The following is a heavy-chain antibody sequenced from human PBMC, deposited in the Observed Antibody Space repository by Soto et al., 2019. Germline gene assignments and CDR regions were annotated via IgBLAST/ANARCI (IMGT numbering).Heavy chain of an antibody. V-gene: IGHV4-59*01. J-gene: IGHJ4*02. D-gene: IGHD2-21*02. CDR3: ARVPLVTANQHFDY. Sequence: ETLSLACTVSGGSISSYYWSWVRQPPGKGLQWIGYIYHSGSTNYNPSLKSRVTISVDTSKNQFSLKLSSVTAADTAVYYCARVPLVTANQHFDYWGQGTLVTVSS. CDR1: GGSISSYY. CDR2: IYHSGST.